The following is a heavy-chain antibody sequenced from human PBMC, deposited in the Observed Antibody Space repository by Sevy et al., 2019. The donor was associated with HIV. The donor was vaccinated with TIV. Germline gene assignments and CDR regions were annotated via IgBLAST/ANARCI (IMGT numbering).Heavy chain of an antibody. Sequence: ASVKVSCKTSGYTFTTFYVHWVRQAPGQGLEWMGIIIPSGGSTTYAQKFQGRVTMTRDTSTSTVYMELRSLRSEDTAVYYCASGTGVWGQRTPVTVSS. CDR1: GYTFTTFY. CDR2: IIPSGGST. D-gene: IGHD1-26*01. CDR3: ASGTGV. V-gene: IGHV1-46*01. J-gene: IGHJ4*02.